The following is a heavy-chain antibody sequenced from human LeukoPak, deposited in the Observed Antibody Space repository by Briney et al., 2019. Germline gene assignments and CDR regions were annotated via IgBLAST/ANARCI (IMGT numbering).Heavy chain of an antibody. Sequence: GGSLRLSCAASGFTFSSYGMHWVRQAPGKGLERVAFIRYDGSNKYYADSVKGRFTISRDNSKNTLYLQMNSLRAEDTAVYYCARRAGGYSHPYDYWGQGILVTVSS. CDR1: GFTFSSYG. CDR3: ARRAGGYSHPYDY. CDR2: IRYDGSNK. J-gene: IGHJ4*02. V-gene: IGHV3-30*02. D-gene: IGHD4-23*01.